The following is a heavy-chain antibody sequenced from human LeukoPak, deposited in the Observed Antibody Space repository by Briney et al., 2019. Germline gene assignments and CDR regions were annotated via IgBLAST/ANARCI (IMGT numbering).Heavy chain of an antibody. Sequence: QLGGSLRLSCAASGFTFSSYEMNWVRQAPGKGLEWISHISSSGRTMYYADSVKGRFTISRDNAKNSLYLQMNSLRAEDTALYYCARGKHDYVWGSYPTAVWFDPWGQGTLVTVSS. V-gene: IGHV3-48*03. CDR3: ARGKHDYVWGSYPTAVWFDP. D-gene: IGHD3-16*01. J-gene: IGHJ5*02. CDR2: ISSSGRTM. CDR1: GFTFSSYE.